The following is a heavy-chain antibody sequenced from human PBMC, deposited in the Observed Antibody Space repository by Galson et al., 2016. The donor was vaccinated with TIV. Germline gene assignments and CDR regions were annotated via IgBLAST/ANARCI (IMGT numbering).Heavy chain of an antibody. CDR2: ISSGGDT. D-gene: IGHD2-21*01. CDR3: ARERRHCGNECYLYYYYGMDV. J-gene: IGHJ6*02. CDR1: TFNVGDNY. Sequence: SLRLSCAASTFNVGDNYMTWVRQAPGKGLEWVAIISSGGDTHYSDSVEGRFTMSRDTDKNTLYLQMSSLRPEDTAIYYCARERRHCGNECYLYYYYGMDVWGPGTTVTVSS. V-gene: IGHV3-66*02.